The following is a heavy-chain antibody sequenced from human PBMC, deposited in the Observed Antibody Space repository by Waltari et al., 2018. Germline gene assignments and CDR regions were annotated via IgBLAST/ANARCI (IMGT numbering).Heavy chain of an antibody. Sequence: QMKLLESGPGLVKPSETLSLTCTVSAASIRGHYWSWIRQPAGKGLEWIGRVYSTGATNHNPSLGRRATISVDTARKQVSLKLTSVTAADTAMYFCAESDSGSWQYFFNSWGQGALVTVSS. J-gene: IGHJ4*02. CDR2: VYSTGAT. CDR1: AASIRGHY. V-gene: IGHV4-4*07. D-gene: IGHD6-19*01. CDR3: AESDSGSWQYFFNS.